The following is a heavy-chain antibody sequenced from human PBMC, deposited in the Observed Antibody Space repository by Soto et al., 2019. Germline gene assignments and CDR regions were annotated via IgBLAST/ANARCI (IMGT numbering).Heavy chain of an antibody. D-gene: IGHD1-1*01. J-gene: IGHJ4*02. CDR2: IYWDDDK. CDR3: AHRRVTTGTDDY. V-gene: IGHV2-5*02. Sequence: SGPTLVNPTQTLTLTCTFSGFSLSTSGVGVGWIRQPPGKALEWLAIIYWDDDKRYSPSLKSRLTITKDTSKNQVVLTMTNMEPVDTTTYYCAHRRVTTGTDDYWGQGTLVTVSS. CDR1: GFSLSTSGVG.